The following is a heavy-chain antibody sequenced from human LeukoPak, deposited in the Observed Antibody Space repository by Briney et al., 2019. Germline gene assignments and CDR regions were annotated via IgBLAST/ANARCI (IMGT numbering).Heavy chain of an antibody. V-gene: IGHV3-21*04. D-gene: IGHD3-16*01. CDR3: AREGWGGDYYNGMDV. CDR2: ISKTSSYI. Sequence: PGGSLRLSCVGSGFTFSSFGMTWIRQAPGKGLEWVSYISKTSSYIYYADSLKGRFTISRDNARNSVSLEMHSLRVEDTAVYYCAREGWGGDYYNGMDVWGQGTAVTVSS. J-gene: IGHJ6*02. CDR1: GFTFSSFG.